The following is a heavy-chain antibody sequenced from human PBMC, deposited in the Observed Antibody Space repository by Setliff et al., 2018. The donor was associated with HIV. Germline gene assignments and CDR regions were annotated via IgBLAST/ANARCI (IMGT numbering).Heavy chain of an antibody. CDR3: AREWLQHTGDDAFDV. J-gene: IGHJ3*01. D-gene: IGHD5-12*01. CDR1: DDSISSYY. Sequence: SETLSLTCTVSDDSISSYYWSWIRQPPGKGPEWIGYIYYTGTTKYNPSLKSRVTISIDTSKNQFSLKLTSVTAADTAVYYCAREWLQHTGDDAFDVWGQGTMVTVSS. CDR2: IYYTGTT. V-gene: IGHV4-59*01.